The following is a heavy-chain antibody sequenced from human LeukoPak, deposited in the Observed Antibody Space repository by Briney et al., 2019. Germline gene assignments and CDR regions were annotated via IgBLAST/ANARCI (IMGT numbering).Heavy chain of an antibody. Sequence: GGSLRLSCAASGFTFSSYGMHWVRQAPGKGLEWVAVISYDGSNKYYADSVKGRFTISRDNSKNTLYLQMNSLRAEDTAVYYCAKDPGAIRESGDYDYWGQGTLVTVSS. V-gene: IGHV3-30*18. CDR3: AKDPGAIRESGDYDY. CDR2: ISYDGSNK. J-gene: IGHJ4*02. D-gene: IGHD4-17*01. CDR1: GFTFSSYG.